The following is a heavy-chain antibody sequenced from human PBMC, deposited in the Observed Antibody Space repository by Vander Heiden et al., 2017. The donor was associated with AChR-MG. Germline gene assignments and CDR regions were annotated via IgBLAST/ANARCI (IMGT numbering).Heavy chain of an antibody. V-gene: IGHV3-23*01. J-gene: IGHJ3*01. D-gene: IGHD1-26*01. CDR3: AKDFGGSYYESAFDL. Sequence: EVQLLESGGALVQPGGSLRLSCAASGFTFSKYAMSWVRQAPGKGLEWVSAISGSGGSTYYADSVKGRFTISRDNSKNTLYLQMNSLRAEDTAVYYCAKDFGGSYYESAFDLWGQGTLVTVSS. CDR2: ISGSGGST. CDR1: GFTFSKYA.